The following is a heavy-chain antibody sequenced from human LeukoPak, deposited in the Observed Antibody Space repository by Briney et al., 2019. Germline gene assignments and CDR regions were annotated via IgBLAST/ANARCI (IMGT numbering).Heavy chain of an antibody. D-gene: IGHD3-10*02. CDR1: GGSISSSSYY. V-gene: IGHV4-39*01. Sequence: SETLSLTCTVSGGSISSSSYYWGWIRQPPGKGLEWIGSIYYSGSTYYNPSLKSRVTISVDTSKNQFSLKLSSVTAADTAVYYCARDCSGSYVSTYNWFDPWGQGTLVTVSS. CDR2: IYYSGST. J-gene: IGHJ5*02. CDR3: ARDCSGSYVSTYNWFDP.